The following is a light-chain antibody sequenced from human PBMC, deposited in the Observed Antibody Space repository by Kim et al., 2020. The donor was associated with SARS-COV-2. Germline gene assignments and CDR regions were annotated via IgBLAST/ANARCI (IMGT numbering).Light chain of an antibody. J-gene: IGLJ2*01. CDR3: NSRDSSGNHLV. CDR1: SLRSYY. V-gene: IGLV3-19*01. CDR2: GKN. Sequence: SSELTQDPAVSVALGQTVRITCQGDSLRSYYANWYQQKPGQAPILVIYGKNNRPSGIPDRFSGSSSGNTASLTITGAHAEDEADYYCNSRDSSGNHLVFG.